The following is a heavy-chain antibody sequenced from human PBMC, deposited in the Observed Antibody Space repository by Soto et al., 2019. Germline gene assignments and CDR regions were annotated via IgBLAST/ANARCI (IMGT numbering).Heavy chain of an antibody. J-gene: IGHJ4*02. Sequence: TSETLSLTCTVSGGSISSYYWSWIRQPPGKGLEWIGYIYYSGSTNYNPSLKSRVTISVDTSKNQFSLKLSSVTAADTAVYYCARSGLLGYCSGGSCYFDYWGQGTLVTVSS. CDR3: ARSGLLGYCSGGSCYFDY. CDR2: IYYSGST. V-gene: IGHV4-59*01. D-gene: IGHD2-15*01. CDR1: GGSISSYY.